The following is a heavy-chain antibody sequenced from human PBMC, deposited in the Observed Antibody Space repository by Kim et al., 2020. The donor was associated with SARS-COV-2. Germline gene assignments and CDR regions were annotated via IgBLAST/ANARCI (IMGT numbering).Heavy chain of an antibody. D-gene: IGHD2-15*01. CDR2: INAGNGNT. CDR3: ARGYCSGGSCSPPPV. V-gene: IGHV1-3*01. CDR1: GYTFTSYA. J-gene: IGHJ6*02. Sequence: ASVKVSCKASGYTFTSYAMHWVRQAPGQRLEWMGWINAGNGNTKYSQKFQGRVTITRDTSASTAYMELSSLRSEDTAVYYCARGYCSGGSCSPPPVWGQGTTVTVSS.